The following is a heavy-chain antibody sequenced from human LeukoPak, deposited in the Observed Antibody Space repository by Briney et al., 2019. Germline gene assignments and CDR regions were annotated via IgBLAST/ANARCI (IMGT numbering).Heavy chain of an antibody. CDR1: GGSFSGYY. CDR3: AGQWLVHAFDI. Sequence: SETLSLTCAVYGGSFSGYYWSWIRQPPGKGLEWIGEINHSGSTNYNPSLKSRVTISVDTSKNQFSLKLSSVTAADTAVYYCAGQWLVHAFDIWGQGTKVTVSS. D-gene: IGHD6-19*01. J-gene: IGHJ3*02. V-gene: IGHV4-34*01. CDR2: INHSGST.